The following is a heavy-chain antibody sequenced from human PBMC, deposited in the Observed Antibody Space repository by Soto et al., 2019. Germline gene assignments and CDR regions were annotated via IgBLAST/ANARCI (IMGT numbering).Heavy chain of an antibody. Sequence: EVQLVESGGGLVKPAGSLRLSCAASGFTFSNAWMNWVRQAPGKGLEWVGRVKSKTDGGTTDYAAPVKGRFTTSTDDSKNTLYLQMNSLKTEDTAVYYCTTPFYDFWSGYTYYFDYWGQGTLVTVSS. CDR3: TTPFYDFWSGYTYYFDY. J-gene: IGHJ4*02. D-gene: IGHD3-3*01. V-gene: IGHV3-15*07. CDR2: VKSKTDGGTT. CDR1: GFTFSNAW.